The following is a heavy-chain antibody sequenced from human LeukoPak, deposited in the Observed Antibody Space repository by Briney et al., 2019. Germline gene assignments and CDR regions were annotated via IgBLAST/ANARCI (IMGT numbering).Heavy chain of an antibody. Sequence: SETLSLTCTVSGGSISSYYWSWIRQPPGKGLEWIGYIYYSGSTNYNPSLKSRVTISVDTSKNQFSLKLSSATAADTAVYYCARPHQGLGDAFDIWGQGTMVTVSS. CDR2: IYYSGST. CDR3: ARPHQGLGDAFDI. V-gene: IGHV4-59*08. CDR1: GGSISSYY. J-gene: IGHJ3*02. D-gene: IGHD2-2*01.